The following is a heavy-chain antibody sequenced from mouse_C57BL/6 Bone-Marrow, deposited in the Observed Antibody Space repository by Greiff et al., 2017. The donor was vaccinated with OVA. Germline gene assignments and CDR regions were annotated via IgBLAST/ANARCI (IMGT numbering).Heavy chain of an antibody. D-gene: IGHD2-4*01. Sequence: VQLQQSGAELVKPGASVKLSCTASGFNITDYYMHWVKQRTEQGLEWIGRIDPGDGGTNYDQKFQGKATITADTSSNTAYLQLSSLTSEDTAVYYCARQFYDYGWYFDVWGTGTTVTVSA. CDR2: IDPGDGGT. V-gene: IGHV14-2*01. CDR1: GFNITDYY. CDR3: ARQFYDYGWYFDV. J-gene: IGHJ1*03.